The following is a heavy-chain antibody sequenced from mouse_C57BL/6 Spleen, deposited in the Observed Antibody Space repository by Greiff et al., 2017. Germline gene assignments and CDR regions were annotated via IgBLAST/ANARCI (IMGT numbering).Heavy chain of an antibody. CDR1: GYTFTDYE. CDR3: TRWMITKKAWFAY. V-gene: IGHV1-15*01. D-gene: IGHD2-4*01. Sequence: QVQLKQSGAELVRPGASVTLSCKASGYTFTDYEMHWVKQTPVHGLEWIGAIDPETGGTAYNQKFQGKAILTADKSSSTAYMELRSLTSEDSAVYYCTRWMITKKAWFAYWGQGTLVTVSA. J-gene: IGHJ3*01. CDR2: IDPETGGT.